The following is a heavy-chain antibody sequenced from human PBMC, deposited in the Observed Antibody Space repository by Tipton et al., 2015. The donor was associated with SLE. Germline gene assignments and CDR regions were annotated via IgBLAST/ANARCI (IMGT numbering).Heavy chain of an antibody. Sequence: SLRLSCSASGFPFSAYSLSWVRQAPGKGLEWVSSISSVSTYIYYGDSAKGRFTLSRDDAKNSLYLDMSSLRADDTAVYYCARADDFSTFPPYYFDYWGQGTLVTVSS. CDR2: ISSVSTYI. J-gene: IGHJ4*02. CDR3: ARADDFSTFPPYYFDY. V-gene: IGHV3-21*01. CDR1: GFPFSAYS. D-gene: IGHD4-11*01.